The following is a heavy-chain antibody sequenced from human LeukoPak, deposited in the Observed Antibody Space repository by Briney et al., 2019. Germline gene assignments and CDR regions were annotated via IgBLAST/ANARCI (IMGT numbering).Heavy chain of an antibody. J-gene: IGHJ4*02. V-gene: IGHV3-21*01. CDR2: ISSSSSYI. D-gene: IGHD3-9*01. CDR1: GFTFSSYS. Sequence: GGSLRLSCAASGFTFSSYSMNWVRQAPGKGLEWVSSISSSSSYIYYADSVKGRFTISRDNAKNSLYLQMNSLRAEDTAVFFRAEDGIRYFDWLLNYFDYWGQGTLVTVSS. CDR3: AEDGIRYFDWLLNYFDY.